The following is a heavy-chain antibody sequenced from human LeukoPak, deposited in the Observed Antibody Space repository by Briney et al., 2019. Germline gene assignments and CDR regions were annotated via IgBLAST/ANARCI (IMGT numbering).Heavy chain of an antibody. Sequence: GGSLRLSCADSGFTFSSYSMNWVRQAPGKGLEWVSSISSSSSYIYYADSVKGRFSISRDNAKNSLFLQTNGLRAEDTAVYYCARDYYDSSGYYFLPYWGEGTLVTVSS. CDR2: ISSSSSYI. CDR1: GFTFSSYS. J-gene: IGHJ4*02. CDR3: ARDYYDSSGYYFLPY. V-gene: IGHV3-21*01. D-gene: IGHD3-22*01.